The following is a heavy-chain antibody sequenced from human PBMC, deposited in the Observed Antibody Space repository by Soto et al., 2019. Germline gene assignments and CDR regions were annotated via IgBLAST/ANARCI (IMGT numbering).Heavy chain of an antibody. J-gene: IGHJ5*02. CDR2: ISSNGGST. V-gene: IGHV3-64*04. D-gene: IGHD4-4*01. Sequence: GGSLRLSCSASGFTFSSYAMHWVRQAPGKGLEYVSAISSNGGSTYYADSVKGRFTISRDNSKNTLYLQMNSLRAEDTAVYYCARESGALTVTRYNCFDPWGQGTLVTVSS. CDR1: GFTFSSYA. CDR3: ARESGALTVTRYNCFDP.